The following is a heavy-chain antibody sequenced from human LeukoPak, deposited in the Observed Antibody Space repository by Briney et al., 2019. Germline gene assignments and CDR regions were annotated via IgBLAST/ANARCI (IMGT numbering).Heavy chain of an antibody. V-gene: IGHV4-59*08. CDR2: IYYTGST. CDR1: GGSISTYY. J-gene: IGHJ2*01. CDR3: ASTPPRYCTNGVCSRVYWYFDL. D-gene: IGHD2-8*01. Sequence: SETLSLTCTVSGGSISTYYWSWIRQPPGKGLEWIGNIYYTGSTIYNPSLESRVTISVDTSKNQFSLKLSSVTAADTAVYYCASTPPRYCTNGVCSRVYWYFDLWGRGTLVTVSS.